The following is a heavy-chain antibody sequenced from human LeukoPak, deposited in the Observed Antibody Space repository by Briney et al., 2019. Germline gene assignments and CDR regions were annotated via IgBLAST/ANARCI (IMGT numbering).Heavy chain of an antibody. J-gene: IGHJ4*02. CDR1: GAAFTILA. Sequence: GEPLRLSCAVSGAAFTILAMHWIRQCPGKELEFVSAIGGDGTITHYGDSVRGRFMITRDNSKNTMYLQMGGLRPEDTAVYFCATGYSHYYDYWGQGIQVTVSS. D-gene: IGHD3-22*01. CDR2: IGGDGTIT. V-gene: IGHV3-64*02. CDR3: ATGYSHYYDY.